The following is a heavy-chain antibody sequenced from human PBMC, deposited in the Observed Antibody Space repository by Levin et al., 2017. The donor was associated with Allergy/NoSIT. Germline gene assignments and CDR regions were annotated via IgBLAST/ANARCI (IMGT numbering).Heavy chain of an antibody. D-gene: IGHD6-13*01. V-gene: IGHV4-39*01. CDR1: FFSIIIISYF. CDR2: VYYNGNT. J-gene: IGHJ6*02. Sequence: SQTLSLTCTFSFFSIIIISYFFFFFLHSPLNFLYCVATVYYNGNTYYNPSLKNRVTISADTSKNQFSVRLRSVTASDAAVYYCVRYPTGQPPQQLPPGQCYGMDVWGQGTTVTVSS. CDR3: VRYPTGQPPQQLPPGQCYGMDV.